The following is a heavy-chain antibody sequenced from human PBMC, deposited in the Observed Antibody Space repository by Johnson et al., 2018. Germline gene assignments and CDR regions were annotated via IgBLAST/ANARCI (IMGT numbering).Heavy chain of an antibody. CDR2: IYYSGST. D-gene: IGHD2-15*01. V-gene: IGHV4-59*01. J-gene: IGHJ3*02. CDR1: GGSISGFF. CDR3: AKDVLRRPQWSAAYDI. Sequence: QVQLQESGPGLVKPPETLSLTCSVSGGSISGFFWSWIRQPPGKGLEWIGYIYYSGSTEYNPSLKSRVTMSVDTSNNQFSLYLQMNSLRPEDTALYYCAKDVLRRPQWSAAYDIWGQGTMVTVSS.